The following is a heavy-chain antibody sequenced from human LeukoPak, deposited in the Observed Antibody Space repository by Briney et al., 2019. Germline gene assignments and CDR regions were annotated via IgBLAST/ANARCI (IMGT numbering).Heavy chain of an antibody. CDR3: ARISSSSGTDAFDI. D-gene: IGHD3-22*01. J-gene: IGHJ3*02. V-gene: IGHV3-21*01. CDR1: GFTFSSYS. CDR2: ISSSSSYI. Sequence: GGSLRLSCAASGFTFSSYSMNLVRRAPGKGLEWVSSISSSSSYIYYADSVKGRFTISRDNAKNSLYLQMNSLRAEDTAVYYCARISSSSGTDAFDIWGQGTMVTVSS.